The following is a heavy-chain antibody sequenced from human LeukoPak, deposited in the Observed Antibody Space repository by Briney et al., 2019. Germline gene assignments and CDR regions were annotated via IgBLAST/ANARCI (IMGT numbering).Heavy chain of an antibody. J-gene: IGHJ4*02. CDR3: ASLLPVAGIGYFDY. Sequence: SETLSLTCTVSGGSISSYYWSWIRQPPGKGLEWIGYIYYSGSTNYNPSLKSRVTISVDTSKNQSSLKLSSVTAADTAVYYCASLLPVAGIGYFDYWGQGTLVTVSS. CDR2: IYYSGST. CDR1: GGSISSYY. D-gene: IGHD6-19*01. V-gene: IGHV4-59*01.